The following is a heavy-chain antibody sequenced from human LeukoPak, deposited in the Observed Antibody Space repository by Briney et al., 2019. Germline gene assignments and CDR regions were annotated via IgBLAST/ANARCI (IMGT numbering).Heavy chain of an antibody. CDR3: AKDIRRSTYSSPSYFDY. V-gene: IGHV3-9*01. J-gene: IGHJ4*02. CDR1: GFTLGTYW. Sequence: QTGGSLRLSCAASGFTLGTYWMSWVRQAPGKGLEWVSGISWNSGSIGYADSVKGRFTISRDNAKNSLYLQMNSLRAEDTALYYCAKDIRRSTYSSPSYFDYWGQGTLVTVSS. CDR2: ISWNSGSI. D-gene: IGHD6-13*01.